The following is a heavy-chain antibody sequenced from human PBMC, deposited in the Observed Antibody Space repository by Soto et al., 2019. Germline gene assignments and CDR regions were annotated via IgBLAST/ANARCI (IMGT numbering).Heavy chain of an antibody. CDR1: GGSISSGDYY. V-gene: IGHV4-31*03. CDR2: IFYSGST. Sequence: PSETLSLTCTVSGGSISSGDYYWSWIRQHPGKGLEWIGYIFYSGSTYYNPSLKSRVTISVDTSKHQFSLKLSSVTAADTAVYYCARDLWGYCGTDCYPLDVWGQGTTVTVSS. J-gene: IGHJ6*02. CDR3: ARDLWGYCGTDCYPLDV. D-gene: IGHD2-21*02.